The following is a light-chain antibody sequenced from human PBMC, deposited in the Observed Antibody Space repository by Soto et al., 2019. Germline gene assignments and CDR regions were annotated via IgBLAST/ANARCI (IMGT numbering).Light chain of an antibody. CDR2: DAS. Sequence: DIPMTQSPSALSSSVGDRVPITFRASQGIGVWLAWYQQKPGRAPKLLIYDASNLQRGVPSRFSGSGSGTEFTLTISSLQPDDFATYYCQQYNSYSITFGQGTRREIK. CDR3: QQYNSYSIT. CDR1: QGIGVW. V-gene: IGKV1-5*01. J-gene: IGKJ5*01.